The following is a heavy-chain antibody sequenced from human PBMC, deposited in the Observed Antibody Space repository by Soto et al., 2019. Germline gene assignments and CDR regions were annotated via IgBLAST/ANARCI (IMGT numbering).Heavy chain of an antibody. D-gene: IGHD3-22*01. CDR3: ASAAYYDSSGYYYLDY. CDR2: IYYSGST. Sequence: PSETLSLTCTVSGGSISSGDYYWSWIRQPPGKGLEWIGYIYYSGSTYYNPSLKSRVTISVDTSKNQFSLKLSSVTAADTAVYYCASAAYYDSSGYYYLDYWGQGTLVTVSS. CDR1: GGSISSGDYY. V-gene: IGHV4-30-4*01. J-gene: IGHJ4*02.